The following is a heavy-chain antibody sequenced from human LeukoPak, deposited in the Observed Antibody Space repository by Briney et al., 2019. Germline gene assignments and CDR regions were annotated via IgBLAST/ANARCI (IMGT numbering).Heavy chain of an antibody. Sequence: ASVKVSCKASGYTFTCYGISWVRQAPGQGLEWMGWISAYNGNTNYAQKLQGRVTMTTDTSTSTAYMELRSLRSDDTAVYYCARDIARHSYDILTGPLFDYWGQGTLVTVSS. V-gene: IGHV1-18*01. D-gene: IGHD3-9*01. CDR1: GYTFTCYG. CDR2: ISAYNGNT. CDR3: ARDIARHSYDILTGPLFDY. J-gene: IGHJ4*02.